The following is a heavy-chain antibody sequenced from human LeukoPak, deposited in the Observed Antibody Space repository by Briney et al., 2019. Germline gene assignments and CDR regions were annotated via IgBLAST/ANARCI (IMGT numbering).Heavy chain of an antibody. D-gene: IGHD3-22*01. Sequence: PGGSLRLSCAASGFTFDDYGMSWVRQAPGKGLEWVSGINWSGGSTGYADSVKGRFTISRDNAKNSLYLQMNGLRAEDTALYYCAREGYYYDSSGPGADYWGQGTLVTVSS. CDR3: AREGYYYDSSGPGADY. CDR2: INWSGGST. CDR1: GFTFDDYG. J-gene: IGHJ4*02. V-gene: IGHV3-20*04.